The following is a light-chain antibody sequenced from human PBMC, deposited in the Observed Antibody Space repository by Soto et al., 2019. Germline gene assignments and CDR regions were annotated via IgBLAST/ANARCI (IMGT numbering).Light chain of an antibody. Sequence: EVLMTQSPATLSVSPGERATLSCRASQSVSSNLAWYQQKPGQAPRLLIYGASTRATGIPARFSGSGSGTEFTLTISSLQSEDVAVYYCQQYNNWPPVTFGGGTKVEIK. CDR3: QQYNNWPPVT. V-gene: IGKV3-15*01. CDR2: GAS. CDR1: QSVSSN. J-gene: IGKJ4*01.